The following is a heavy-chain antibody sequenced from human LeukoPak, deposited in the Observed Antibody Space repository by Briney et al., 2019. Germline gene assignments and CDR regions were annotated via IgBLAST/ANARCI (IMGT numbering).Heavy chain of an antibody. D-gene: IGHD6-19*01. V-gene: IGHV4-39*07. CDR3: ARDLGYSSGD. J-gene: IGHJ4*02. CDR1: GGSISSSPYY. Sequence: PSETLSLTCTVSGGSISSSPYYWGWIRQPPGKGLEWIGSIYYSGSTYYNPSLKSRVTISVDTSKNQFSLKLSSVTAADTAVYYCARDLGYSSGDWGQGTLVTVSS. CDR2: IYYSGST.